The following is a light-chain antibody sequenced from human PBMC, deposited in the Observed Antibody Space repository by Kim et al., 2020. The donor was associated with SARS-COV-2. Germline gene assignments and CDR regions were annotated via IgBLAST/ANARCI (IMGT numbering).Light chain of an antibody. CDR1: SSNIGSNP. CDR2: GDN. V-gene: IGLV1-44*01. CDR3: ATWDDSLNGGV. Sequence: GQSVTISCSGSSSNIGSNPVNWFQHLPGTAPRLLIYGDNQRPSGVPDRFSASKSGTSASLAISGLQSEDETYYYCATWDDSLNGGVFGGGTQLTVL. J-gene: IGLJ3*02.